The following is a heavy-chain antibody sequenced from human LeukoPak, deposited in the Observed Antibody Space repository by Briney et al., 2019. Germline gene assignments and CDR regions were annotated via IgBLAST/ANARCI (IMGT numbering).Heavy chain of an antibody. Sequence: GGSLRLSCAASGFTFSSYAMHWVRQAPGKGLEWVAVISYDGSNKYYADSVKGRFTISRDSSKNTLYLQMNSLRAEDTAVYYCAKRSSTMIVGHDAFDIWGQGTMVTVSS. CDR2: ISYDGSNK. J-gene: IGHJ3*02. CDR3: AKRSSTMIVGHDAFDI. D-gene: IGHD3-22*01. CDR1: GFTFSSYA. V-gene: IGHV3-30*04.